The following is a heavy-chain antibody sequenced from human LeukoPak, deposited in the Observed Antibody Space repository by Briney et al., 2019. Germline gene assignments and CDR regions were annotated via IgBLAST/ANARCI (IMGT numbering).Heavy chain of an antibody. D-gene: IGHD1-20*01. CDR1: SGSISSFY. Sequence: PSETLSLTCTVSSGSISSFYWTWIRQPAGKGLEWIGSISHSGNTYYSPSLSSRVTIFLDASKNQFSLRLSSMAATDTALYYCARRITGTTSDSFDYWGHGTLVTVSS. CDR2: ISHSGNT. J-gene: IGHJ4*01. CDR3: ARRITGTTSDSFDY. V-gene: IGHV4-59*04.